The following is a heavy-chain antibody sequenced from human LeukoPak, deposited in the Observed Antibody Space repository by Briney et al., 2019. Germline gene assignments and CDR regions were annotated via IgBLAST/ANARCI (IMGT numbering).Heavy chain of an antibody. J-gene: IGHJ3*02. CDR1: GGSMNSYY. V-gene: IGHV4-59*08. D-gene: IGHD3-3*01. CDR2: TYYSGST. Sequence: SETLSLTCTVSGGSMNSYYWSWIRQAPGKGLEWTGYTYYSGSTNYNPTLKSRVTISVDTSKNQFSLKLSSVTAADTAVYYCARLKDFAAFDIWGQGTMVTVSS. CDR3: ARLKDFAAFDI.